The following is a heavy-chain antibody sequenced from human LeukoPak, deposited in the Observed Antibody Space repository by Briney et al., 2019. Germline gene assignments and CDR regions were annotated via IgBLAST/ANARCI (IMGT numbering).Heavy chain of an antibody. D-gene: IGHD5/OR15-5a*01. CDR2: INPSGGST. Sequence: ASVKVSCKASGYTFTSYYMHWVRQAPGQALEWMGIINPSGGSTSYAQKFQGRVTMTRDMSTSTVYMELSSLRSEDRAVYYCGRALRQDAFDIWGQGTMVTVSS. CDR1: GYTFTSYY. CDR3: GRALRQDAFDI. J-gene: IGHJ3*02. V-gene: IGHV1-46*01.